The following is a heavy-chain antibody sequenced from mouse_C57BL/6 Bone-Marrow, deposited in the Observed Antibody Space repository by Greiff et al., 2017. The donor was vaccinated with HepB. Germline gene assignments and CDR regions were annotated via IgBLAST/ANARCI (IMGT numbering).Heavy chain of an antibody. CDR1: GFTFSSYG. CDR2: ISSGGSYT. J-gene: IGHJ2*01. V-gene: IGHV5-6*02. CDR3: VRRELRIDY. D-gene: IGHD1-1*01. Sequence: EVKLVESGGDLVKPGGSLKLSCAASGFTFSSYGMSWVRQTPDKRLEWVATISSGGSYTYYPDSVKGRFTISRDNAKNTLYLQMSSLKSEDTAMYYCVRRELRIDYWGQGTTLTVSS.